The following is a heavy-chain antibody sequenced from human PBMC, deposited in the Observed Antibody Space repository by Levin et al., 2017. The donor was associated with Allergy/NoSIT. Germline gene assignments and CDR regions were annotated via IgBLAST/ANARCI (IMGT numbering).Heavy chain of an antibody. V-gene: IGHV1-2*02. CDR1: GYTFTGYY. Sequence: GESLKISCKASGYTFTGYYIHWVRQAPGQGLEWMGWINPNSGGTNYAQKFQGRVTLASDTSISTAYLELSRLRSDDTAVYYCARDLRIQKWYGLADWGQGTLVTVSS. CDR3: ARDLRIQKWYGLAD. D-gene: IGHD5-18*01. CDR2: INPNSGGT. J-gene: IGHJ4*02.